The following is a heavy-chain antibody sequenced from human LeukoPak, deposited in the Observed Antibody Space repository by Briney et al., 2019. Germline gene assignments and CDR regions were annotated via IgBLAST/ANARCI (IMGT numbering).Heavy chain of an antibody. Sequence: GGSLRLSCAASGFTFSSYAMSCVRQAPGKGLEWVSAISGSGGSIYYADSVRGRFSISRDNAKNSLFLQMNSLRAEDTALYYCAKTTMAGRGAFDIWGQGTVVTVSS. CDR2: ISGSGGSI. J-gene: IGHJ3*02. V-gene: IGHV3-23*01. CDR3: AKTTMAGRGAFDI. D-gene: IGHD6-19*01. CDR1: GFTFSSYA.